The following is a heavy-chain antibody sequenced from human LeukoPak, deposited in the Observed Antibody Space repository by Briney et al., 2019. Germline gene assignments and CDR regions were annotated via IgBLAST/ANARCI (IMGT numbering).Heavy chain of an antibody. D-gene: IGHD6-13*01. Sequence: GGSLRLSCTASGFTFGDYPITWVPQAPGKGLEWVGFIRNKTYGGTTEYAASVKGRFTISRDDSKSIAYLQMNSLKTEDTAVYYCTRDRSHDYWGPGTLVTVSP. J-gene: IGHJ4*02. CDR1: GFTFGDYP. CDR2: IRNKTYGGTT. V-gene: IGHV3-49*04. CDR3: TRDRSHDY.